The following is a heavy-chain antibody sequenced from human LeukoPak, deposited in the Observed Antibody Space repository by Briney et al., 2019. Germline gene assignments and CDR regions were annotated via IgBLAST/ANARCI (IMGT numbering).Heavy chain of an antibody. CDR1: GFTFSTYA. Sequence: GGSLRLSCAASGFTFSTYAMSCVRQAPGKGLEWVSAISGSGGSTYYADSVKGRFTISRDNFKNTLYLQMNSLRAEDMAVYYCAKGGSSSDAGWFDPWGQGTLVTVSS. CDR2: ISGSGGST. CDR3: AKGGSSSDAGWFDP. V-gene: IGHV3-23*01. D-gene: IGHD6-6*01. J-gene: IGHJ5*02.